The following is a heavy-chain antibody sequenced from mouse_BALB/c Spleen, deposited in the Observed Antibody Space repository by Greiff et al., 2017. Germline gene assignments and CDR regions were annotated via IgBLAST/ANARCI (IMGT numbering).Heavy chain of an antibody. CDR1: GFTFSDFY. D-gene: IGHD1-1*01. V-gene: IGHV7-1*02. CDR2: SRNKANDYTT. CDR3: ARDALYYGSSYGYFDV. Sequence: EVQLVESGGGLVQPGGSLRLSCATSGFTFSDFYMEWVRQPPGKRLEWIAASRNKANDYTTEYSASVKGRFIVSRDTSQSILYLQMNALRAEDTAIYYCARDALYYGSSYGYFDVWGAGTTVTVSS. J-gene: IGHJ1*01.